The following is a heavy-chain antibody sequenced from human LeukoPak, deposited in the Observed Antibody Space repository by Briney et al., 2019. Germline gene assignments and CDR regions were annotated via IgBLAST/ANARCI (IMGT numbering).Heavy chain of an antibody. D-gene: IGHD5-24*01. CDR2: IYYSGST. J-gene: IGHJ4*02. CDR1: GGSMSTTSYY. CDR3: ARLYSNNYAYY. V-gene: IGHV4-39*02. Sequence: SETLSLTCTVSGGSMSTTSYYWGWIRQPPGKGLEWIGSIYYSGSTYYNPSLKSRVTISVDTSNNHFSLKLTSVTAADTAVYYCARLYSNNYAYYWGQGTLVTVSS.